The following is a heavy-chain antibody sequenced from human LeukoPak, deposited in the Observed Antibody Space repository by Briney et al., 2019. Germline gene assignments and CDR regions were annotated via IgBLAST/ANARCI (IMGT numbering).Heavy chain of an antibody. Sequence: GGSLRLSCAASGLTFSNAWMSWVRQAPGKGLEWVSYISSSGSTIYYADSVKGRFTISRDNAKNSLYLQMNSLRAEDTAVYYCARDWRDTPDYWGQGTLDTVSS. CDR3: ARDWRDTPDY. CDR2: ISSSGSTI. J-gene: IGHJ4*02. V-gene: IGHV3-11*01. CDR1: GLTFSNAW. D-gene: IGHD3-3*01.